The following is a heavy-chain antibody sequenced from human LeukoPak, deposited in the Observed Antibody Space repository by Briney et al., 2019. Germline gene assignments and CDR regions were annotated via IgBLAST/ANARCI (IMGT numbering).Heavy chain of an antibody. D-gene: IGHD3-22*01. CDR3: ARHEDYDSSGYCKH. V-gene: IGHV4-39*01. CDR2: IFYSGST. CDR1: GGSIRSSGYY. Sequence: PAETLCLTCTVSGGSIRSSGYYWGWIRQSPGKGLEWLGSIFYSGSTYYNPSVKGRVAISVDTSKNQFSLNLSSVTATDTALYYCARHEDYDSSGYCKHWGQGTLVRVS. J-gene: IGHJ4*02.